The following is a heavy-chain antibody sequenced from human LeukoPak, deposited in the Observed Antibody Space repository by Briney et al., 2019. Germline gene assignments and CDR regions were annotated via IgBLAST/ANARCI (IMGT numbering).Heavy chain of an antibody. J-gene: IGHJ6*03. Sequence: GASVKVSCKASGYTFTSYGISWVRQAPGQGLEWMGWISAYNGNTNYAQKLQGRVTMTTDTSTSTAYMELRSLRPDDTAVYYCARTPYDFWSGFPYYYYMDVWGKGTTVTVSS. CDR1: GYTFTSYG. CDR2: ISAYNGNT. V-gene: IGHV1-18*01. CDR3: ARTPYDFWSGFPYYYYMDV. D-gene: IGHD3-3*01.